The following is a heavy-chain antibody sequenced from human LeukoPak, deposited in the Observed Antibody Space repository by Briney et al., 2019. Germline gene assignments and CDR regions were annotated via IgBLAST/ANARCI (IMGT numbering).Heavy chain of an antibody. D-gene: IGHD5-12*01. CDR1: GGSISSGDYY. Sequence: PSETLSLTCTVSGGSISSGDYYWSWIRQPPGKGLEWXGYIYYSGSTYYNPSLKSRVTISVDTSKNQFSLKLSSVTAADTAVYYCAREEWLRGDYFDYWGQGTLVTVSS. V-gene: IGHV4-30-4*01. J-gene: IGHJ4*02. CDR2: IYYSGST. CDR3: AREEWLRGDYFDY.